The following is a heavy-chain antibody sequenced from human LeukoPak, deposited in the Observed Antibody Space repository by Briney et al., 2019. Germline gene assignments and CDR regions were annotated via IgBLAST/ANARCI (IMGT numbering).Heavy chain of an antibody. J-gene: IGHJ5*02. V-gene: IGHV3-23*01. CDR3: ARARRIAAAVQITNWFDP. Sequence: PGGSLRLSCAASGFTFDSYVMTWVRQAPGKGLEWVSDITTTGGRTYFADSVKGRFTISRDNSRRTVSLQMNSLRVDDTAVYYCARARRIAAAVQITNWFDPWGQGTLVTVSS. D-gene: IGHD6-13*01. CDR2: ITTTGGRT. CDR1: GFTFDSYV.